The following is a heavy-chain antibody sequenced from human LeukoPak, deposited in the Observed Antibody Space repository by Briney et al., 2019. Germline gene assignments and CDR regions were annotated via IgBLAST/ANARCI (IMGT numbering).Heavy chain of an antibody. V-gene: IGHV3-21*01. Sequence: GGSLRLSCAASGFTFSSYSMNWVRQAPGKGLEWVSSISSSSSYIYYADSEKGRFTITRDNAKNSLYLQMNSLRAEDTAVYYCARFGMYSSSWYGPDYWGQGTLVTVSS. CDR3: ARFGMYSSSWYGPDY. D-gene: IGHD6-13*01. CDR2: ISSSSSYI. J-gene: IGHJ4*02. CDR1: GFTFSSYS.